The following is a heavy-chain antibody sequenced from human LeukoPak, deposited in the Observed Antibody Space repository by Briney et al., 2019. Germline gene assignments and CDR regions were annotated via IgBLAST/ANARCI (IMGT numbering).Heavy chain of an antibody. CDR3: TTDGVGVEGATYDN. D-gene: IGHD1-26*01. Sequence: PGGSLRLSCAASGFTFSDAWMSWVRQAPGKGLEWVGRIKSKTDGGTIDYAAPVKGRFTISRDDSTNTLYLQMNSLKTEDTAVYYCTTDGVGVEGATYDNWGQGTLVSVSS. J-gene: IGHJ4*02. V-gene: IGHV3-15*01. CDR1: GFTFSDAW. CDR2: IKSKTDGGTI.